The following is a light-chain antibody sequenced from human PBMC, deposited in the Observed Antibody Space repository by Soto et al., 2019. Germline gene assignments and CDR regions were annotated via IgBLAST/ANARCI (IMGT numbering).Light chain of an antibody. CDR2: DVN. Sequence: QSALTQPAFVSGSPGQSITISCTGTSGDVGTYNFVSWYQQHPGKAPKLIIYDVNSRPSGVSNRFSAFKSGNTASLTISGLQAEDEADYYCCSYTTTSTYVFGTGTKVTVL. J-gene: IGLJ1*01. CDR3: CSYTTTSTYV. CDR1: SGDVGTYNF. V-gene: IGLV2-14*03.